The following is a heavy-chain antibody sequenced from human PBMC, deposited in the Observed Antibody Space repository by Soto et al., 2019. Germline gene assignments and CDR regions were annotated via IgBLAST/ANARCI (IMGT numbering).Heavy chain of an antibody. Sequence: SVNPPCKASGYAFTSYAMHWARQATGQRLEWMGWINAGNGNTKYSQKFQGRVTITRDTSASTAYMELSSLRSEDTAVYYCARDTEQMKGDYYNGMDVWGQGTTVTVSS. J-gene: IGHJ6*02. V-gene: IGHV1-3*01. CDR3: ARDTEQMKGDYYNGMDV. CDR1: GYAFTSYA. CDR2: INAGNGNT. D-gene: IGHD2-8*02.